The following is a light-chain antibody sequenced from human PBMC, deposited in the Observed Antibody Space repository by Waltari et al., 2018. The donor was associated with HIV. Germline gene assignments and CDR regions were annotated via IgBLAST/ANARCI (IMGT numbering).Light chain of an antibody. CDR1: SSDVGSYNL. CDR2: EVT. Sequence: HSALTQPASVSGSPGQAITISCTGASSDVGSYNLVSWYQQHPGRAPKLIIYEVTKRPSGVSDRFFGSKSGNTSSLTISGLQADDEADYYCQSYDTTLSVLVFGGGTKLTVL. CDR3: QSYDTTLSVLV. V-gene: IGLV2-23*02. J-gene: IGLJ3*02.